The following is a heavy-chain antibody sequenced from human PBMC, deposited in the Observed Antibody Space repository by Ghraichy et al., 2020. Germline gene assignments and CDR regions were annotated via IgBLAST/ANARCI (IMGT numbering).Heavy chain of an antibody. CDR1: GFAFSSYW. J-gene: IGHJ4*02. CDR2: IKEDGSLI. D-gene: IGHD1-26*01. Sequence: SCAASGFAFSSYWMTWVRQVPGKGLEFVANIKEDGSLIYYADSVKGRFTIFRDNDKDSLYLRLNSLRAEDTAVYFCARDAYSGCDYWGQGTLVTVSS. V-gene: IGHV3-7*03. CDR3: ARDAYSGCDY.